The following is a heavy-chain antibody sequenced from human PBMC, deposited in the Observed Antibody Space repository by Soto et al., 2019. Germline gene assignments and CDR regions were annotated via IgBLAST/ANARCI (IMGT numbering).Heavy chain of an antibody. CDR2: FSAGGRA. V-gene: IGHV3-23*01. Sequence: EVQLLESGGGLVQPGGSLRLSCAASGFSFSSYALSWVRQPPGRGLEWVSTFSAGGRAYYADSVKGRFTLARDTSKNTLHRQTHSLTVEDTAVYYWAKESMPEHYGDTLFDYWGQGTRVTVSS. CDR1: GFSFSSYA. CDR3: AKESMPEHYGDTLFDY. D-gene: IGHD4-17*01. J-gene: IGHJ4*02.